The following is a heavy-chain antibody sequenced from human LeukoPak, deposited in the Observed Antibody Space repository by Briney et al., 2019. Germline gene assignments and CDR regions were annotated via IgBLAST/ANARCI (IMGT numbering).Heavy chain of an antibody. V-gene: IGHV4-59*01. J-gene: IGHJ4*02. D-gene: IGHD6-13*01. Sequence: SETLSLTCPVSGGSISSYYGSWVRQPPGKGLEWVGYIYYSGSTNYNPSLKSRVTISVDTSKNQFSLKQSSVTAADTALYYCARGESPGYSSSWGYWGQGTLVTVSS. CDR3: ARGESPGYSSSWGY. CDR2: IYYSGST. CDR1: GGSISSYY.